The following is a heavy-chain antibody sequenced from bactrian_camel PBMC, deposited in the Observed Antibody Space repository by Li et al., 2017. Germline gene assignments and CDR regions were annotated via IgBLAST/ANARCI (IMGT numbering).Heavy chain of an antibody. V-gene: IGHV3S35*01. J-gene: IGHJ4*01. D-gene: IGHD2*01. CDR2: LGTSGTA. Sequence: VQLVESGGGLVQPGGSLRLSCAASGFTFSNYTMTWVHLSRKGLEGVSTLGTSGTAYYAESVKGRFAISQDKDKNTVDLQMNSLKPEDTGMYYCAAQRGPAFTCVGRLRFGMSGQGTQVTVS. CDR1: GFTFSNYT.